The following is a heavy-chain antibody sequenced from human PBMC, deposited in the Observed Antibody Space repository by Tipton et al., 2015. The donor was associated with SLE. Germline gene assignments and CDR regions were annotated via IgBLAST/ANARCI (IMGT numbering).Heavy chain of an antibody. CDR2: ISGTADSS. D-gene: IGHD3-10*01. J-gene: IGHJ4*02. CDR1: GFTFSRYA. Sequence: SLRLSCTASGFTFSRYAMTWVRQAPGKGLEWVSVISGTADSSDRKYYTDSVKGRFTISRHNSKNTLYLQMNSLRAEDTAVYYCARAEGAGYYYSENPDYWGQGTLVTVSS. CDR3: ARAEGAGYYYSENPDY. V-gene: IGHV3-23*01.